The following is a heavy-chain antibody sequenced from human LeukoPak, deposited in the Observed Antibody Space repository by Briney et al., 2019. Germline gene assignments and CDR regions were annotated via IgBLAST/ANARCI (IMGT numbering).Heavy chain of an antibody. CDR2: IYSGGST. V-gene: IGHV3-66*01. D-gene: IGHD3-22*01. J-gene: IGHJ4*02. CDR1: GFTVSSNY. Sequence: GGSLRLSCAASGFTVSSNYMSWVRQAPGKGLEWVSVIYSGGSTYYADSVKGRFTISRDNSKNTLYLQMNSLRAEDTAVYYCAKVTSSGYHPPDYRGQGTLVTVSS. CDR3: AKVTSSGYHPPDY.